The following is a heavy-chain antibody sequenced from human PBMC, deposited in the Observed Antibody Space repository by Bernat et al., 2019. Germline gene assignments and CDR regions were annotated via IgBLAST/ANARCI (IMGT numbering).Heavy chain of an antibody. J-gene: IGHJ6*02. CDR2: IYYSGST. CDR1: GGSISSSSYY. V-gene: IGHV4-39*01. D-gene: IGHD3-22*01. Sequence: QLQLQESGPGLVKPSETLSLTCTVSGGSISSSSYYWGWIRQPPGKGLEWIGSIYYSGSTYYNPSLKSRVTISVDTSKNQFSLKLSSVTAADTAVYYCAGQSKIVVVTYYYYGMDVWGQGTTVTVSS. CDR3: AGQSKIVVVTYYYYGMDV.